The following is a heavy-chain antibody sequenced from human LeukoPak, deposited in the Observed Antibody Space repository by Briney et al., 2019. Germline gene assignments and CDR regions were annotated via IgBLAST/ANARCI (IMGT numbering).Heavy chain of an antibody. V-gene: IGHV3-7*01. CDR1: GFTFSTYW. J-gene: IGHJ4*02. Sequence: GGSLRLSCTASGFTFSTYWMSWVRQAPGKGLEWVANIKQDGSEKYYVDSVKGRFTISRDNAKNSLYLQMNSLRAEDTAMYYCARDSAGNDYWGQGTLVTVSS. D-gene: IGHD6-13*01. CDR2: IKQDGSEK. CDR3: ARDSAGNDY.